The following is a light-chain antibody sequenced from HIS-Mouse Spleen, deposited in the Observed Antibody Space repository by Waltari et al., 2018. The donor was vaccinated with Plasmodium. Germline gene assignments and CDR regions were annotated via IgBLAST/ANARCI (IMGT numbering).Light chain of an antibody. Sequence: QSVLTQPPSVSAAPGRKVTISCPGRSSNLGNNYVSWYQQLPGTAPKLLIYDNNKRPSGIPDRFSGSKSGTSATLGITGLQTGDEADYYCGTWDSSLSAGVVFGGGTKLTVL. CDR3: GTWDSSLSAGVV. CDR1: SSNLGNNY. CDR2: DNN. J-gene: IGLJ2*01. V-gene: IGLV1-51*01.